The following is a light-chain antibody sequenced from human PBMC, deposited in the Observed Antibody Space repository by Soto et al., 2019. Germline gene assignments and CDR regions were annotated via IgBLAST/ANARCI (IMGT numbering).Light chain of an antibody. J-gene: IGKJ4*01. Sequence: DIQMTKPQSPLSASVGARDPIPCRAIQSINIFLNWYQQKPGKAPKLLIYATSSLQSGVPSRFSGSGSGTDFTLTISNLQPEDFGTYYCQQSDRVPLTFGGGTKVEIK. CDR2: ATS. CDR3: QQSDRVPLT. V-gene: IGKV1-39*01. CDR1: QSINIF.